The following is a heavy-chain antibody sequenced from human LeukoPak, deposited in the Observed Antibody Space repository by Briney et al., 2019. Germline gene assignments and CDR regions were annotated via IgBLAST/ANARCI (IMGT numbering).Heavy chain of an antibody. CDR2: ISYDGSNK. V-gene: IGHV3-30*18. CDR3: AKAGGGDSSGLDAFDI. J-gene: IGHJ3*02. D-gene: IGHD3-22*01. Sequence: GRSLRLSCAASGFTFSSYGMHWVRQAPGKGLEWVAVISYDGSNKYYADSVKGRFTISRDNSKNTLYLQMNSLGAEDTAVYYCAKAGGGDSSGLDAFDIWGQGTMVTVSS. CDR1: GFTFSSYG.